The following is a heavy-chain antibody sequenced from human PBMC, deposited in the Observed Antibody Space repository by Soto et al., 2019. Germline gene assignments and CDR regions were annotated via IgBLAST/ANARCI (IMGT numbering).Heavy chain of an antibody. CDR3: AREVGGYSGSFHFDY. D-gene: IGHD1-26*01. Sequence: QVQLVQSGAEVKKPGSSVKVSCKASGGTFSSYAISWVRQAPGQGLEWMGGIIPIFGTANYAQKFQGRVTITAEESTSTANMELSSLRSEDTAVYYCAREVGGYSGSFHFDYWGQGTLVTVSS. CDR1: GGTFSSYA. CDR2: IIPIFGTA. J-gene: IGHJ4*02. V-gene: IGHV1-69*01.